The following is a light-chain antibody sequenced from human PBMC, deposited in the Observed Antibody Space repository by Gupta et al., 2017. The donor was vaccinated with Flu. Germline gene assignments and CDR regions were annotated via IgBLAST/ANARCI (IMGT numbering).Light chain of an antibody. CDR3: QEDNSYWA. CDR2: KAS. J-gene: IGKJ1*01. CDR1: QSISSW. V-gene: IGKV1-5*03. Sequence: SPSTLSASGGDRVTISCRASQSISSWLSWYQQKPGKAPKLLIYKASTLESGVPSRFSGSGFGTEFTLTISRLQPDDFATYYCQEDNSYWAFGQGTKVEIK.